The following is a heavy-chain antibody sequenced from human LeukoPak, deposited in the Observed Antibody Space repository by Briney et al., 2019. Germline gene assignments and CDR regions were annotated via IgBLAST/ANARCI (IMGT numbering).Heavy chain of an antibody. CDR1: GFTVSSNY. V-gene: IGHV3-53*01. CDR2: IYSGGST. D-gene: IGHD5-18*01. Sequence: GGSLRLSCAASGFTVSSNYMSWVRQAPGKGLEWVSVIYSGGSTYYADCVKGRFTISRDNSKNTLYLQMRSLRAEDTAVYYCARSNPEYSYGQAYYGMDVWGQGTTVTVSS. CDR3: ARSNPEYSYGQAYYGMDV. J-gene: IGHJ6*02.